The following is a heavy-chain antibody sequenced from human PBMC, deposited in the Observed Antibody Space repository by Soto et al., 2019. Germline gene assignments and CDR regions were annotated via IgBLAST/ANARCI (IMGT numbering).Heavy chain of an antibody. CDR3: ARGLLTGYYYDYYYGMDV. J-gene: IGHJ6*02. V-gene: IGHV3-21*01. CDR2: ISSSSSYI. Sequence: GGSLRLSCAASGFTFSSYSMNWVRQAPGKGLEWVSSISSSSSYIYYADSVKGRFTISRDNAKNSLYLQMNSLRAEDTAVYYCARGLLTGYYYDYYYGMDVWGQGTTVT. CDR1: GFTFSSYS. D-gene: IGHD3-9*01.